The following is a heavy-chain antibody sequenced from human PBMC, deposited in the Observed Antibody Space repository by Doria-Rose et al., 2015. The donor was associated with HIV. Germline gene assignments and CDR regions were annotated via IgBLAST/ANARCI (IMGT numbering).Heavy chain of an antibody. CDR1: GVSLSSPGMG. Sequence: QTTLKESGPVLVKPTETLTLTCTVSGVSLSSPGMGVSWIRQPPGKALEWLANIFSDDERFYKPSLKSRLTISRGTSKCQVVLTMTDMDPVDTATYYCARIKSSRWYHKYYFDFWGQGTLVIVSA. CDR3: ARIKSSRWYHKYYFDF. V-gene: IGHV2-26*01. D-gene: IGHD6-13*01. CDR2: IFSDDER. J-gene: IGHJ4*02.